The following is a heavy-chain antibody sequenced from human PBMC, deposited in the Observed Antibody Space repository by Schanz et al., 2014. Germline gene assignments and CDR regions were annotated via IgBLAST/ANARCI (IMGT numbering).Heavy chain of an antibody. D-gene: IGHD1-26*01. CDR3: TRDRAYHSFDY. CDR1: GFTFRDYQ. J-gene: IGHJ4*02. Sequence: VQLLESGGGLVQPGGSLRLSCTASGFTFRDYQMTWIRQAPGKGLEWVSYITSGSAKFYADSVKGRFTISRDNAKNSLYLQMTSLRAEDTALYYCTRDRAYHSFDYWGQGTLVTVSS. CDR2: ITSGSAK. V-gene: IGHV3-11*04.